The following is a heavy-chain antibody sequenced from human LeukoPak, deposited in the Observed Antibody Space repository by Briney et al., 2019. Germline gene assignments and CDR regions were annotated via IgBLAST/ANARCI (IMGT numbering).Heavy chain of an antibody. J-gene: IGHJ4*02. D-gene: IGHD6-6*01. Sequence: PGGSLRLSCAASGFTFSSYGMHWVRQAPGKGLEWVAVISYDGSNKYYADSVKGRFTISRDNSKNTLYLQMNSLRAEDTAVYYCAKDLEPPSSSSPRGPDYWGQGTLVTVSS. CDR3: AKDLEPPSSSSPRGPDY. V-gene: IGHV3-30*18. CDR1: GFTFSSYG. CDR2: ISYDGSNK.